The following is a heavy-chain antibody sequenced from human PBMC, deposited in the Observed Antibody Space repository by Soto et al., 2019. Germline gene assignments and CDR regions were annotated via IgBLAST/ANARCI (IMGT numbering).Heavy chain of an antibody. Sequence: ESLKISCKGSGYSFTSYWIGWVRQMPGKGLEWMGIIYPGDSDTRYSPSFQGQVTISADKSISTAYLQWSSLKASDTAMYYCARLPLGYYDSSGYFLRTEAGMDVWGQGTTVTVSS. CDR1: GYSFTSYW. J-gene: IGHJ6*02. V-gene: IGHV5-51*01. CDR2: IYPGDSDT. D-gene: IGHD3-22*01. CDR3: ARLPLGYYDSSGYFLRTEAGMDV.